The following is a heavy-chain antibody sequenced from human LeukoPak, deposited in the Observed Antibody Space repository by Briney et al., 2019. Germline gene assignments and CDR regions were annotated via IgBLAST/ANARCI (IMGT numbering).Heavy chain of an antibody. Sequence: SETLSLTCAVSGYAISSGCYWGWIRQPPGKGLGWIGSIYHSGTTYSNPSLKSRVTMSVNTSKNQFSLKLSSVTAADTAVYYCARGETTAADRREGDAFDVWGQGTIVTVSS. D-gene: IGHD4-11*01. J-gene: IGHJ3*01. CDR3: ARGETTAADRREGDAFDV. V-gene: IGHV4-38-2*01. CDR2: IYHSGTT. CDR1: GYAISSGCY.